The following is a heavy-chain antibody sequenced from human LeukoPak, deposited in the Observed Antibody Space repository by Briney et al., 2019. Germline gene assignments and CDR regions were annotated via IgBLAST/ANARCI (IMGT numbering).Heavy chain of an antibody. CDR1: GYTFTGYY. J-gene: IGHJ4*02. V-gene: IGHV1-2*02. CDR2: INPNSGGT. CDR3: ARGIKNGSRGLLGLFDY. Sequence: GASVKVSCKASGYTFTGYYMHWVRQAPGQGLEWMGWINPNSGGTNYAQKFQGRVTMTRDTSISTACMELSRLRSDDTAVYYCARGIKNGSRGLLGLFDYWGQGTLVTVSS. D-gene: IGHD3/OR15-3a*01.